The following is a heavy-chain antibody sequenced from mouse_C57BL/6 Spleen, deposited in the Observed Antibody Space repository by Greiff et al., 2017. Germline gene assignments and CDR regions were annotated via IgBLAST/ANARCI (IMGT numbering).Heavy chain of an antibody. V-gene: IGHV5-4*01. J-gene: IGHJ2*01. CDR3: ARGRNDGYYGNYFDY. CDR1: GFTFSSYA. D-gene: IGHD2-3*01. CDR2: ISDGGSYT. Sequence: EVQLQESGGGLVKPGGSLKLSCAASGFTFSSYAMSWVRQTPEKRLEWVATISDGGSYTYYPDNVKGRFTISRDNAKNNLYLQMSHLKSEDTAMYYCARGRNDGYYGNYFDYWGQGTTLTVSS.